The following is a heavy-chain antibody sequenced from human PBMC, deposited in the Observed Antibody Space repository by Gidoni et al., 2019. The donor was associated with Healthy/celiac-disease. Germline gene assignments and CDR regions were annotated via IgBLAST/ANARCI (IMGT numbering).Heavy chain of an antibody. CDR1: GFPFSSYA. J-gene: IGHJ5*02. D-gene: IGHD2-2*01. V-gene: IGHV3-23*01. Sequence: EVQLLESGGGLVQPGGSLGLSCAASGFPFSSYAISWVRQAPGKGLEWVSAISGSGGSTYYADSVKGRFTISRDNSKNTLYLQMNSLRAEDTAVYYCAKDAFSCSSTSCYPNWFDPWGQGTLVTVSS. CDR2: ISGSGGST. CDR3: AKDAFSCSSTSCYPNWFDP.